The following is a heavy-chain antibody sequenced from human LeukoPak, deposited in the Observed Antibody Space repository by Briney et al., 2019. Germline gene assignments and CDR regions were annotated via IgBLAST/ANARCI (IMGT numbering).Heavy chain of an antibody. V-gene: IGHV4-34*01. CDR3: AREPGLSEQRFDY. J-gene: IGHJ4*02. D-gene: IGHD1/OR15-1a*01. Sequence: KPSETLSLTCAVYRGSFSGYYWSWIRQPPGKGLEWIGEINHSGSTNYNPSLKSRVTISVDTSKNQFSLKLSSVTAADTAVYYCAREPGLSEQRFDYGGQGTLVTVSS. CDR2: INHSGST. CDR1: RGSFSGYY.